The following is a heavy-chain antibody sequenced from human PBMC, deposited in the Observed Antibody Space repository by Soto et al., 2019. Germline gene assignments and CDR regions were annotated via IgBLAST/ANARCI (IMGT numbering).Heavy chain of an antibody. V-gene: IGHV4-30-4*01. CDR1: GGSISSGDYY. CDR2: IYYSGST. J-gene: IGHJ5*02. CDR3: ATQDIVLVPAAKGGWFDP. Sequence: PSETLSLTCTVSGGSISSGDYYWSWIRQPPGKGLEWIGYIYYSGSTYYNPSLKSRVTISVDTSKNQFSLKLSSVTAADTAVYYCATQDIVLVPAAKGGWFDPWGQGTLVTVSS. D-gene: IGHD2-2*01.